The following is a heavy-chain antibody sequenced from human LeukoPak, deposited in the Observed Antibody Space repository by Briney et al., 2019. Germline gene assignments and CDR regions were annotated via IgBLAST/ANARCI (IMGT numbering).Heavy chain of an antibody. CDR3: ARGGQGNYYYGMDV. V-gene: IGHV3-7*01. CDR1: GFTFSSYW. J-gene: IGHJ6*02. D-gene: IGHD3-10*01. Sequence: GGSLRLSCAASGFTFSSYWMSWVRQAPGKGLEWVANIKQDGSEKYYVDSVKGRFTISRDNAKNSLYLQMNSLRAEDTAVYYCARGGQGNYYYGMDVWGQGTTVTVSS. CDR2: IKQDGSEK.